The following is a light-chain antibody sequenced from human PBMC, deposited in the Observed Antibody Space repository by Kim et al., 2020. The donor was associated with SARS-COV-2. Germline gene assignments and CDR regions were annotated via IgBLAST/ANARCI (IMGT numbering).Light chain of an antibody. CDR1: SLKIYY. Sequence: SSELTQDPAVSVALGQTIRITCQGDSLKIYYANWYQQKPGQAPVQVISYNSIRPSGIPDRFSGSSSGNTASLTITGAQAEDEGDYYCNPRDISGDHVVFGGGTQLTVL. J-gene: IGLJ2*01. V-gene: IGLV3-19*01. CDR2: YNS. CDR3: NPRDISGDHVV.